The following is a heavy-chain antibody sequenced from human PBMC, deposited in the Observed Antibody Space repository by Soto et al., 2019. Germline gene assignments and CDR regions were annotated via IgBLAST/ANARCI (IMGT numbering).Heavy chain of an antibody. Sequence: GESLKISCRTSGYRFTSYRIAWVRQMPGKGLEWMGIIFPSDSDTRYSPSFQGQVTISADRSTSTVFLQWASLKASDTAVYFCARKDKSGYFNWFDPWGQGTLVTVSS. CDR2: IFPSDSDT. V-gene: IGHV5-51*01. CDR1: GYRFTSYR. CDR3: ARKDKSGYFNWFDP. D-gene: IGHD3-22*01. J-gene: IGHJ5*02.